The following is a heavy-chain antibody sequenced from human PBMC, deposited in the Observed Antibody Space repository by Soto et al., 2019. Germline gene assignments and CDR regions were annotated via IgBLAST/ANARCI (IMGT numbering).Heavy chain of an antibody. J-gene: IGHJ4*02. CDR2: ISSSGSTI. V-gene: IGHV3-48*03. CDR3: ARFGASKYDILTGYYDY. D-gene: IGHD3-9*01. CDR1: GFTFSSYE. Sequence: GGSLRLSCAASGFTFSSYEMNWVRQAPGKGLEWVSYISSSGSTIYYADSVKGRFTISRDNAKNSLYLQMNSLRAEDTAVYYCARFGASKYDILTGYYDYWGQGTLVTVSS.